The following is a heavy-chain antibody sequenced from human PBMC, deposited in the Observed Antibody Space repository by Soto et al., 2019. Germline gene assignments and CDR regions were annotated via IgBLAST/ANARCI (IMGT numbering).Heavy chain of an antibody. Sequence: APVKVSCKASGYTFTSYYMHWARQAPEQGLEWMGIINPSGGSTSYAQKFQGRVTMTRDTSTSTVYMELSSLRSEDTAVYYCAKQITDGSSWYYFDYWGQGTLVTVSS. CDR3: AKQITDGSSWYYFDY. CDR1: GYTFTSYY. D-gene: IGHD6-13*01. CDR2: INPSGGST. V-gene: IGHV1-46*01. J-gene: IGHJ4*02.